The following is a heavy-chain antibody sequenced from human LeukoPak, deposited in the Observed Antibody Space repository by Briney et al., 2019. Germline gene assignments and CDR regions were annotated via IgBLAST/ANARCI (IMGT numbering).Heavy chain of an antibody. CDR1: GGSISSSSYY. Sequence: SETLSLTCTVSGGSISSSSYYWGWSHQPPGKGLEWIGSLYYSGSTYYNPSLKSRVTISVDTSKNQLSLKLSSVTAADTAVYYCARGGPDWSPYDYWGQGTLVIVSS. V-gene: IGHV4-39*01. D-gene: IGHD3-9*01. CDR2: LYYSGST. J-gene: IGHJ4*02. CDR3: ARGGPDWSPYDY.